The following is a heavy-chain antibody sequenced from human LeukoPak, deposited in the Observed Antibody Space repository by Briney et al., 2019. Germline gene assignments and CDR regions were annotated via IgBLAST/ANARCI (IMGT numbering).Heavy chain of an antibody. CDR1: GYTFTGYY. J-gene: IGHJ4*02. Sequence: GASVKVSCKASGYTFTGYYMHWVRQAPGQGLEWMGWINPNSGGTNYAQKFQGRVTMTRDTSISTAYMELSRLRSDDTAVYYCARDLLRYFDWLSMAGYWGQGTLVSVSS. D-gene: IGHD3-9*01. V-gene: IGHV1-2*02. CDR2: INPNSGGT. CDR3: ARDLLRYFDWLSMAGY.